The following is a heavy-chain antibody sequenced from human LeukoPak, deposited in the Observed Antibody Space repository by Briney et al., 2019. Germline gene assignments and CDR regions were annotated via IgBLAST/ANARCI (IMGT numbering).Heavy chain of an antibody. J-gene: IGHJ4*02. CDR3: ARALGYSYGYGIY. CDR1: GLTFSSYW. V-gene: IGHV3-74*01. Sequence: GGSLRLSCAASGLTFSSYWMHWVRQAPGKGLEWVSRINSDGSTINYADSVKGRFTVSRDDAKNTMYLQMNSLRAEDSAVYYCARALGYSYGYGIYWGQGTLVTVSS. CDR2: INSDGSTI. D-gene: IGHD5-18*01.